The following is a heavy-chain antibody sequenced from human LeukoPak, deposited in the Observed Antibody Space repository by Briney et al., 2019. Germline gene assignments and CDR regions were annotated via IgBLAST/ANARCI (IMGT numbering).Heavy chain of an antibody. CDR2: INHSGST. V-gene: IGHV4-34*01. Sequence: ASETLSLTCAVYGGSFSGYYWSWIRQPPGKGLEWIGEINHSGSTNYNPSLKSRVTISVDTSKNQFSLKLSSVTAADTAVYYCARAPMVRGDLDDNWFDPWGQGTLVTVSS. J-gene: IGHJ5*02. D-gene: IGHD3-10*01. CDR1: GGSFSGYY. CDR3: ARAPMVRGDLDDNWFDP.